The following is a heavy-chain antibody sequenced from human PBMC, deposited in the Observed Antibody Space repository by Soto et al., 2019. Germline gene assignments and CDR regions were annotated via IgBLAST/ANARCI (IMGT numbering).Heavy chain of an antibody. CDR2: ISAYNGNT. CDR1: GYTFTSYG. J-gene: IGHJ4*02. Sequence: ASVKVSCKASGYTFTSYGISWVRQAPGQGLEWMGWISAYNGNTKYAQKLQGRVTMTTDTSTSTANMELRSLRSDDTAVYYCAREPNYFDYWGQGTLVTVSS. V-gene: IGHV1-18*01. CDR3: AREPNYFDY.